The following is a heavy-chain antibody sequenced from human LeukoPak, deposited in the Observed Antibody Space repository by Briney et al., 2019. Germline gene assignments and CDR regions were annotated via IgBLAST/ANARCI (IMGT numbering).Heavy chain of an antibody. D-gene: IGHD3-3*01. CDR2: ISGSGGST. CDR1: GFTFSSYA. V-gene: IGHV3-23*01. CDR3: AKAGAFVLRFLEWFSWFDP. J-gene: IGHJ5*02. Sequence: PGGSLRLSCAASGFTFSSYAMSWVRQAPGKGLEWVSAISGSGGSTYYADSVKGRFTISRDNSKNTLYLQMNSLRAEDTAVYYCAKAGAFVLRFLEWFSWFDPWGQGTLVTASS.